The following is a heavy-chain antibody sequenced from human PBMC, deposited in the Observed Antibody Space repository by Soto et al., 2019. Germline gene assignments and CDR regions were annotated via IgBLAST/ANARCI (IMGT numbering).Heavy chain of an antibody. Sequence: EVQLVESGGGLVQPGGSLRLSCAASGFTFTSYWMGWVRQAPGKGLEWVANIRKDGSEKYYVDSVKGRFTISRDNAKNSLYLQMNILRAEDTAVYHCARATSARHIVAAYFDYWGQGTLVTVSS. CDR1: GFTFTSYW. J-gene: IGHJ4*02. CDR3: ARATSARHIVAAYFDY. D-gene: IGHD6-13*01. CDR2: IRKDGSEK. V-gene: IGHV3-7*01.